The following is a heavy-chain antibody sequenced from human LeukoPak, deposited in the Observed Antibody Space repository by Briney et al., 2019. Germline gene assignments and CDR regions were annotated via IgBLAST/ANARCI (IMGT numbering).Heavy chain of an antibody. V-gene: IGHV4-59*01. CDR2: IYYSGST. CDR3: ASLPAGYSSGWFAFDI. CDR1: GGSISSYY. J-gene: IGHJ3*02. Sequence: SETLSLTCTVSGGSISSYYWSWIRQPPGKGLEWIGYIYYSGSTNYNPSLKSRVTISVDTSKNQFSLMLSSVTAADTAVYYCASLPAGYSSGWFAFDIWGQGTMVTVSS. D-gene: IGHD6-19*01.